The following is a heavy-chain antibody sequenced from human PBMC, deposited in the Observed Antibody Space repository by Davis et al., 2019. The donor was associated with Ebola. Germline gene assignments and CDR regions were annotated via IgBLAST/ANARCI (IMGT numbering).Heavy chain of an antibody. D-gene: IGHD5-12*01. V-gene: IGHV4-59*01. CDR1: GGSISSYY. Sequence: SETLSLTCTISGGSISSYYWGWVRQTPGKELEWIGYIYNSGSTNYNPSLKSRVTISVDTSKNQFSLKLSSVTAADTAVYYCARESGYEGFDYWGQGTLVTVSS. CDR2: IYNSGST. CDR3: ARESGYEGFDY. J-gene: IGHJ4*02.